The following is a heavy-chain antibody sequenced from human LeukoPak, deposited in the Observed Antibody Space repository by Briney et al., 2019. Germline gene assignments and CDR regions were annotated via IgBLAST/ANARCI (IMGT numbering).Heavy chain of an antibody. D-gene: IGHD4-23*01. CDR3: ARGEKGRWWGNSDRDAFDI. Sequence: SVKVSCKASGGTFSSYAISWVRQAPGQGLEWMGGIIPIFGTANYAQKFQGRVTITTDESASTAYMELSSLRSEDTAVYYCARGEKGRWWGNSDRDAFDIWGQGTMVTVSS. CDR2: IIPIFGTA. CDR1: GGTFSSYA. J-gene: IGHJ3*02. V-gene: IGHV1-69*05.